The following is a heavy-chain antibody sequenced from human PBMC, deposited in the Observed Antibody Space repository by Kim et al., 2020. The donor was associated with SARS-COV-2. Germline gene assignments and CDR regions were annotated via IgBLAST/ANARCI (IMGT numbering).Heavy chain of an antibody. Sequence: SETLSLTCAVYGGSFSGYYWSWIRQPPGKGLEWIGEINHSGSTNYNPSLKSRVTISVDTSKNQFSLKLSSVTAADTAVYYCARRTSRTLDYWGQGTLVTV. CDR2: INHSGST. V-gene: IGHV4-34*01. CDR3: ARRTSRTLDY. J-gene: IGHJ4*02. CDR1: GGSFSGYY.